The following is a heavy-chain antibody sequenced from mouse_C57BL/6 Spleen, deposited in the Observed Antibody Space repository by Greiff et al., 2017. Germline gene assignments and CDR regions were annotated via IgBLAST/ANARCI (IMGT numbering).Heavy chain of an antibody. CDR2: ISSGSSTI. CDR3: ARKMVKAWFAY. D-gene: IGHD2-2*01. V-gene: IGHV5-17*01. CDR1: GFTFSDYG. Sequence: EVKLVESGGGLVKPGGSLQLSCAASGFTFSDYGMHWFRQAPEKGLVWVAYISSGSSTIYYADTVKGRFTISRDNAKNTLFLQMTSLRSEDTAMYYCARKMVKAWFAYWGQGALVTVS. J-gene: IGHJ3*01.